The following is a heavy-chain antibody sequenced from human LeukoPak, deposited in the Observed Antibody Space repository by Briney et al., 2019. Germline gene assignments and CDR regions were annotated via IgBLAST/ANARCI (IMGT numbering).Heavy chain of an antibody. Sequence: GGSLRLSCAASGFTFSGSAMHWVRQASGKGLEWVGRIRSKANSYATAYAALVKGRFTISRDDSKNTAYLQMNSLKTEDTAVYYCARDQYYGSGSYYGYWGQGTLVTVSS. CDR1: GFTFSGSA. J-gene: IGHJ4*02. V-gene: IGHV3-73*01. CDR3: ARDQYYGSGSYYGY. CDR2: IRSKANSYAT. D-gene: IGHD3-10*01.